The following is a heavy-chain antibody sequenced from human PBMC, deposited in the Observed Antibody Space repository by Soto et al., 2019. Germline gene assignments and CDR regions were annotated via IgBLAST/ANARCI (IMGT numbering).Heavy chain of an antibody. J-gene: IGHJ3*02. V-gene: IGHV3-9*01. D-gene: IGHD5-12*01. CDR3: AKDSGSGTEGVEATLRGGDAFDI. CDR2: VSWNSGSI. CDR1: GFTFDDYA. Sequence: EVQLVESGGGLVQPGRSLRLSCAASGFTFDDYAMHWVRQAPGKGLEWVSGVSWNSGSIGYADSVKGRFTISRDNAKNYLYLQMNIMRPEDKALYDCAKDSGSGTEGVEATLRGGDAFDIWGQGTMVTVSS.